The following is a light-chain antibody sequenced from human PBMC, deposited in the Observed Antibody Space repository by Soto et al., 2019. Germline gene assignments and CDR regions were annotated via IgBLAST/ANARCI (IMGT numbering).Light chain of an antibody. J-gene: IGKJ2*01. CDR3: QQYNNSLYT. CDR2: GAS. Sequence: EIVLTQSPGTLSLSPGERATLSCRASQSVSSNYVAWYQQKPGQAPRLLIYGASSRATGIPDRFSGSGSGTDFTLTISRLEPEDFAVYYCQQYNNSLYTFGQGTKLEI. V-gene: IGKV3-20*01. CDR1: QSVSSNY.